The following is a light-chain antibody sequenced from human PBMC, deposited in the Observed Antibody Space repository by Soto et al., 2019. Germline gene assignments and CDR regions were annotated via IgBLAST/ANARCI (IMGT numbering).Light chain of an antibody. CDR2: AAS. J-gene: IGKJ1*01. CDR1: QSVSSSY. V-gene: IGKV3-20*01. Sequence: EIVLPQSPGTLSLSLGERATLSCRASQSVSSSYLAWYQQKPGQAPRLLIYAASSRATGIPDRFSGSGSGTDFTLTISRLEPEDFAVYYCQQYGSSPEWTFGQGTKVEIK. CDR3: QQYGSSPEWT.